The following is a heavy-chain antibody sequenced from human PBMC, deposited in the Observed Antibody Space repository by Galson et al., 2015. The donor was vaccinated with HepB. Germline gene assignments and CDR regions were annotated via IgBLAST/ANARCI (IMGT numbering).Heavy chain of an antibody. D-gene: IGHD3-3*01. J-gene: IGHJ6*02. Sequence: SLRLSCAASGFSISYYAMHWVRQAPGKGLEYVSVIFYNGGSTYYADSVKVRFTISRDNSKNTVYLQMSSLRAEDTAVYYCVKPAYDFWSGYPPDGMDVWGQGTTVTVSS. CDR3: VKPAYDFWSGYPPDGMDV. CDR2: IFYNGGST. V-gene: IGHV3-64D*09. CDR1: GFSISYYA.